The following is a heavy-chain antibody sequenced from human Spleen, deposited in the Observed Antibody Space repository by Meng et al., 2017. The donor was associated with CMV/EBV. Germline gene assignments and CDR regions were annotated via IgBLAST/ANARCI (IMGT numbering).Heavy chain of an antibody. CDR1: CGSLSSSTYY. CDR3: GSVKRLGIDH. Sequence: QLQLQASRPGLVKPSETLPLTCSVSCGSLSSSTYYWGWIRQPPGKGLEWIGTMYYTGTTYYNPSLKSRVTISLNTSKNQFSLKLTSLTAADTAMYYCGSVKRLGIDHWGQGTLVTVSS. J-gene: IGHJ4*02. V-gene: IGHV4-39*07. CDR2: MYYTGTT. D-gene: IGHD1-1*01.